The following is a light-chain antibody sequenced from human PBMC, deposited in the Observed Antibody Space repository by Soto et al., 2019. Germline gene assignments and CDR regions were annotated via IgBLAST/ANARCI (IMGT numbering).Light chain of an antibody. CDR3: QSYDSSLSGDVI. V-gene: IGLV1-40*01. CDR2: TNI. J-gene: IGLJ2*01. Sequence: QSVLTQPPSVSAAPGQRVTISCTGSSSNIGAGFEVHWYQQLPGTAPKLLIYTNINRPSGVPDRFSGSRSGTSASLAITGLQAEDEADYYCQSYDSSLSGDVIFGGGTKLTVL. CDR1: SSNIGAGFE.